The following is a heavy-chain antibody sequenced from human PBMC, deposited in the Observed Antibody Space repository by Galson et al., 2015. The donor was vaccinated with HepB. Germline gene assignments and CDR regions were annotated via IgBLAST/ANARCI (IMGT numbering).Heavy chain of an antibody. CDR1: GFTFSSYA. CDR3: ARAPYDILTGGYFGY. D-gene: IGHD3-9*01. V-gene: IGHV3-30*04. J-gene: IGHJ4*02. CDR2: ISYDGSNK. Sequence: SLRLSCAASGFTFSSYAMHWVRQAPGKGLEWVAVISYDGSNKYYADSVKGRFTISRDNSKNTLYLQMNSLRAEDTAVYYCARAPYDILTGGYFGYWGQGTLVTVSS.